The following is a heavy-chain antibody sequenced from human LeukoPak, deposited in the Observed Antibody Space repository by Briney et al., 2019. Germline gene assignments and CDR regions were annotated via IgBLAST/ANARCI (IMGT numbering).Heavy chain of an antibody. CDR3: VKDSSSGSYFDY. CDR2: ISYDGSNT. V-gene: IGHV3-30*18. J-gene: IGHJ4*02. CDR1: GFTFSSYG. Sequence: GRSLRLSCAASGFTFSSYGMHWVRQAPGKGLEWVAVISYDGSNTYYADSVKGRFTISRDNSKNMLYLQMNSLRAEDTAVYYCVKDSSSGSYFDYWGQGTLVTVSS. D-gene: IGHD3-10*01.